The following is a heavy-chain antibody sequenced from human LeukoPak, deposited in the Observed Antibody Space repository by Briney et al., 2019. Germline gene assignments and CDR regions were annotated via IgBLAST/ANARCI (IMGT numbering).Heavy chain of an antibody. CDR1: GGSFSGYY. CDR2: INHSGST. Sequence: KSSETLSLTCAVYGGSFSGYYWSWIRQPPGKGLEWIGEINHSGSTNYNPSLKSRVTISVDTSKNQFSLKLSSVTAADTAVYYCAGRRGYQLLSGRNWLDPWGQGTLVTVSS. CDR3: AGRRGYQLLSGRNWLDP. V-gene: IGHV4-34*01. J-gene: IGHJ5*02. D-gene: IGHD2-2*01.